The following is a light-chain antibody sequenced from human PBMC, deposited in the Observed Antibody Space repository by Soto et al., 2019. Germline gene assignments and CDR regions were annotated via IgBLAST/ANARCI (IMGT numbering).Light chain of an antibody. V-gene: IGLV1-51*02. Sequence: QAVVTQPPSVSAAPGQKVTISCSGSSSSIGNNYVSWYHHLPGTAPKLLIYENNKRPSGIPDRFSASKSGTSATLGITGLQTGDEADYYCGTWDGSLSAWVFGGGTKLTVL. CDR3: GTWDGSLSAWV. J-gene: IGLJ3*02. CDR2: ENN. CDR1: SSSIGNNY.